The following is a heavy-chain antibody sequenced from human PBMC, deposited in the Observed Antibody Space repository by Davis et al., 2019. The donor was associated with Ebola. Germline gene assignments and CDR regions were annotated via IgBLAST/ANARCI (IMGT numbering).Heavy chain of an antibody. D-gene: IGHD5-12*01. Sequence: ASVKVSCKASGYTFTSYDINWVRQATGQGLEWMGWMNPNSGNTGYAQKFQGRVTMTRNTSISTAYMELRSLRSDDTAVYYCASSDSCYDRRGYYYYGMDVWGKGTTVTVSS. CDR1: GYTFTSYD. CDR2: MNPNSGNT. CDR3: ASSDSCYDRRGYYYYGMDV. V-gene: IGHV1-8*01. J-gene: IGHJ6*04.